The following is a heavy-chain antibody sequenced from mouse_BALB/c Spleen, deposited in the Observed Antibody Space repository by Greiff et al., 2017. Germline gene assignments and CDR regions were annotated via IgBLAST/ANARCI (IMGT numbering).Heavy chain of an antibody. V-gene: IGHV3-2*02. CDR1: GYSITSDYA. Sequence: EVMLVESGPGLVKPSQSLSLTCTVTGYSITSDYAWNWIRQFPGNKLEWMGYISYSGSTSYNPSLKSRISITRDTSKNQFFLQLNSVTTEDTATYYCARRNLRQYYYAMDYWGQGTSVTVSA. CDR2: ISYSGST. D-gene: IGHD5-1*01. J-gene: IGHJ4*01. CDR3: ARRNLRQYYYAMDY.